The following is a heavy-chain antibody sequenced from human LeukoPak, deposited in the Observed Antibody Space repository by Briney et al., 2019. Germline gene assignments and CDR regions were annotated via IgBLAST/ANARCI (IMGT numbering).Heavy chain of an antibody. CDR1: GFTFRNYW. D-gene: IGHD6-19*01. V-gene: IGHV3-7*01. J-gene: IGHJ6*03. CDR3: ARYADSSGWYGYYYYMDV. CDR2: IKHDGSKT. Sequence: GGSLRLSCAASGFTFRNYWMNWVRQAPGKGLECVANIKHDGSKTNYVDSVKGRFTISRDNAKNSLYLQMNSLRAEDTAVYYCARYADSSGWYGYYYYMDVWGKGTTVTVSS.